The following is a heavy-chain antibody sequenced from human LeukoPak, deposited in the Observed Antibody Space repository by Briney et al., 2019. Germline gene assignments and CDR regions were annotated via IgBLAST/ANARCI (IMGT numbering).Heavy chain of an antibody. D-gene: IGHD3-16*01. J-gene: IGHJ4*02. Sequence: PSETLSLTCIISGGSISSYYWSWIRQSPGKGLEWIGYITYTGSTDYDPSLTSRVTISVDTSRNQFSLRLNSVTAADTAVYDCARSYSFEYFWEYWGQGTPVTVSS. V-gene: IGHV4-59*01. CDR2: ITYTGST. CDR1: GGSISSYY. CDR3: ARSYSFEYFWEY.